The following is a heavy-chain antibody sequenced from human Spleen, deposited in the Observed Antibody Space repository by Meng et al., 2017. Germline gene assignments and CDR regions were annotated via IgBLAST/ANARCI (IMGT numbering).Heavy chain of an antibody. CDR2: ISSSSSYI. CDR1: GFTFSSYG. Sequence: GESLKISCAASGFTFSSYGMHWVRQAPGKGLEWVSSISSSSSYIYYADSVKGRFTISRDNAKNSLYLQMNSLRAEDTAVYYCARAWPQGGSYYWDYWGQGTLVTVSS. D-gene: IGHD1-26*01. V-gene: IGHV3-21*01. CDR3: ARAWPQGGSYYWDY. J-gene: IGHJ4*02.